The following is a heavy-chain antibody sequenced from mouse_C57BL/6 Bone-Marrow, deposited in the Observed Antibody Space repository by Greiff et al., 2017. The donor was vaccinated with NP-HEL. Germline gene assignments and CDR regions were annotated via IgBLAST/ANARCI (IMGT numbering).Heavy chain of an antibody. CDR1: GYTFTSYW. Sequence: VQLQQPGAELVKPGASVKMSCKASGYTFTSYWITWVKQRPGQGLEWIGDIYPGSGSTNYNEKFKSKATLTVDTSSSTAYMQLSSLTSEDSAVYYCARNLELITTVVAPDYWGQGTTLTVSS. CDR2: IYPGSGST. J-gene: IGHJ2*01. CDR3: ARNLELITTVVAPDY. V-gene: IGHV1-55*01. D-gene: IGHD1-1*01.